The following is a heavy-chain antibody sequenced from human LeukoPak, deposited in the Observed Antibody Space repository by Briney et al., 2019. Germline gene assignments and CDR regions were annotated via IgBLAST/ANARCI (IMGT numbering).Heavy chain of an antibody. CDR1: GFTLSTYA. D-gene: IGHD4-17*01. CDR2: ISTTT. V-gene: IGHV3-23*01. Sequence: PGGSLRLSCAASGFTLSTYAMSWVRQVPAKGLEWVSAISTTTYYADFVEGRFTISRDNSKNTLYLQMNSLRAEDTAVYYCAKPMGPRYGDYHNSRFDSWGREPWSPSPQ. J-gene: IGHJ5*01. CDR3: AKPMGPRYGDYHNSRFDS.